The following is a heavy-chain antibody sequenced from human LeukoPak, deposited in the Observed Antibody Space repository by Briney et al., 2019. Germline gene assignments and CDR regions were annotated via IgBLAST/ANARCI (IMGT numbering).Heavy chain of an antibody. D-gene: IGHD3-9*01. CDR1: GFTFSSYA. J-gene: IGHJ4*02. CDR2: ITDSGGST. CDR3: AKTGGRDWYMDY. Sequence: HAGGSLRLSCAASGFTFSSYAIHWVRQAPGKGLEWVSAITDSGGSTYYADSVKGRFTISRDNSKSTLYLQMNSLRADDTAVYYCAKTGGRDWYMDYWGQGTLVTVSS. V-gene: IGHV3-23*01.